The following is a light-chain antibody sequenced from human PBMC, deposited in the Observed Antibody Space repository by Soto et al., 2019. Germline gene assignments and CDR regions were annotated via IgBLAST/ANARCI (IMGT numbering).Light chain of an antibody. V-gene: IGKV3D-20*02. CDR1: QSVSSSY. J-gene: IGKJ5*01. Sequence: ILMTQPPLSLSIIPGQTATLSCRASQSVSSSYLAWYQQKPGQAPRLLIYGAFNRATGIPDRFSGGGSGTDFTLTITRLEPEDSAVYYCQQHNQWPITFGQGTRLEIK. CDR3: QQHNQWPIT. CDR2: GAF.